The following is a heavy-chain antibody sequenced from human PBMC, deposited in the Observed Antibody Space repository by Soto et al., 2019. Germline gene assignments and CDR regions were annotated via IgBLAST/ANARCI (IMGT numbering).Heavy chain of an antibody. CDR3: ARSQGDSYGPGWFDP. Sequence: SETLSLTCTVSGGSISSYYWSWIRQPPGKGLEWIGYIYYSGSTNYNPSLKSRVTISVDTSKNQFSLKLSSVTAADTAVYYCARSQGDSYGPGWFDPWGQGTLVTVSS. J-gene: IGHJ5*02. CDR2: IYYSGST. V-gene: IGHV4-59*01. CDR1: GGSISSYY. D-gene: IGHD5-18*01.